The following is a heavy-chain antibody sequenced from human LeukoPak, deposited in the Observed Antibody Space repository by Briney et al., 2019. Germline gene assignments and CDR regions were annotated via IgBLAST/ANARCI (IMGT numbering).Heavy chain of an antibody. CDR3: ARSLRTASGGFGP. V-gene: IGHV4-59*11. Sequence: SETLSLTCTVSGGSIRSHYWSWIRQPPGQGLEWIGYVHSSGGANYNPSLNSRVTMSVDTSKSQFSLKLASVTAADTAVYFCARSLRTASGGFGPWGQGILVTVSS. CDR2: VHSSGGA. D-gene: IGHD3-10*01. CDR1: GGSIRSHY. J-gene: IGHJ5*02.